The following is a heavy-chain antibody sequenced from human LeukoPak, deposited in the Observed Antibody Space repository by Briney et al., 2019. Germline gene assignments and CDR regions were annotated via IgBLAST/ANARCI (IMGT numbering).Heavy chain of an antibody. CDR1: GGSFSGYY. V-gene: IGHV4-34*01. CDR2: INHSGST. CDR3: ARLRGYGYGGDY. J-gene: IGHJ4*02. Sequence: SETLSLTCAVYGGSFSGYYWSWIRQPPGKGLEWIGEINHSGSTNYNPSLKSRVTISVDTSKNQFSLKLSSVTAADTAVYYCARLRGYGYGGDYWGQGTLVTVSS. D-gene: IGHD5-18*01.